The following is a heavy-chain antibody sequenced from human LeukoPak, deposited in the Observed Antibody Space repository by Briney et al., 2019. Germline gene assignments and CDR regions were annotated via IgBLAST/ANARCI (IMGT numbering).Heavy chain of an antibody. J-gene: IGHJ4*02. Sequence: GGSLRLSCAASGFSFSSYSMNWVRQAPGKGLEWVSSISSSSTYIYYADSVKGRFTISRDNAKNSLYLQMNSLRAEDTAVYYCAGGEGSSWRTRYYFDYWGQGTLVTVSS. D-gene: IGHD6-13*01. CDR1: GFSFSSYS. V-gene: IGHV3-21*01. CDR2: ISSSSTYI. CDR3: AGGEGSSWRTRYYFDY.